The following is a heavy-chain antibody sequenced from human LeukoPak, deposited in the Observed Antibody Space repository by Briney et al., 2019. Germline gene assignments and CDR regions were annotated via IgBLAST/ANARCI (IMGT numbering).Heavy chain of an antibody. J-gene: IGHJ3*01. Sequence: GGSLRLSCAASGFTFSNYAMTWVHQAPGKGLEWVSGISASGGTTYYADSVRGRFTISRDNSKNTLFLQMNSLRAEDTAVYYCAKRPRDSTGYYLGAFDFWGLGTMVTVSS. D-gene: IGHD3-22*01. CDR3: AKRPRDSTGYYLGAFDF. CDR1: GFTFSNYA. CDR2: ISASGGTT. V-gene: IGHV3-23*01.